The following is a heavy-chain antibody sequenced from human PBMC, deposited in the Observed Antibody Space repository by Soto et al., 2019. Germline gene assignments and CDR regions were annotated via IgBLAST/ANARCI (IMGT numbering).Heavy chain of an antibody. V-gene: IGHV1-69*05. Sequence: SVKVSCKASGGTFSSYAISWVRQAPGQGLEWMGGIIPIFGTANYAQRFQGRVTMTRNTSINTAYMELRSLRSQDTAVYYCARGSPGPVDHWGQGTQVTVSS. J-gene: IGHJ4*02. CDR2: IIPIFGTA. CDR3: ARGSPGPVDH. D-gene: IGHD3-10*01. CDR1: GGTFSSYA.